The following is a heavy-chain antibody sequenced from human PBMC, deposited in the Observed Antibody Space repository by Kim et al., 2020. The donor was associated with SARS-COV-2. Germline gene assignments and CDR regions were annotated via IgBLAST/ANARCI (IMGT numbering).Heavy chain of an antibody. CDR2: VTHGGST. J-gene: IGHJ4*02. V-gene: IGHV4-34*01. Sequence: GGVSGGPLIGYYWPWIRQPPGKGLEWIGEVTHGGSTNYSPSLQDRLTISVDMSKNQFSLKLASVTAADTAVYFCARAIDTSGYYYWGQGTLVTVS. CDR1: GGPLIGYY. CDR3: ARAIDTSGYYY. D-gene: IGHD3-22*01.